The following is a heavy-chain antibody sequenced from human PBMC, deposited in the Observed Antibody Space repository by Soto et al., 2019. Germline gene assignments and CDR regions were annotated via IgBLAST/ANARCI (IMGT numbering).Heavy chain of an antibody. CDR2: ISGSGGST. J-gene: IGHJ4*02. D-gene: IGHD2-2*01. CDR1: GFTFTSYA. V-gene: IGHV3-23*01. Sequence: GGSLRLSCAASGFTFTSYAMSWVRQAPGKGLEWVSAISGSGGSTYYADSVKGRFTISRDNSKNTLYLQMNSLRAEETAVYYCAKDRGYCTSTSCYRGVAYDYWGQGTLVTVSS. CDR3: AKDRGYCTSTSCYRGVAYDY.